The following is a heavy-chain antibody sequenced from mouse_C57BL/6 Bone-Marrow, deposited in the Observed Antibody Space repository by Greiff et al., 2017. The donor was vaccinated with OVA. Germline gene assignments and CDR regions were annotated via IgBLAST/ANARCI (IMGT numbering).Heavy chain of an antibody. D-gene: IGHD4-1*01. J-gene: IGHJ4*01. CDR3: AKQTGLYAMDY. V-gene: IGHV1-75*01. CDR1: GYTFTDYY. Sequence: VKLMESGPELVKPGASVKISCKASGYTFTDYYINWVKQRPGQGLEWIGWICPGSGSTYYNEKFKGKATLTVDKSSSTAYMLLSSLTSEDSAVYFCAKQTGLYAMDYGGEGTSVTVCS. CDR2: ICPGSGST.